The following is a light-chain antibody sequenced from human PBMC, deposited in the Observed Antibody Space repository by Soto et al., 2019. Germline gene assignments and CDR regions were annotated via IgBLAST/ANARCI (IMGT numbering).Light chain of an antibody. CDR1: QGISSY. V-gene: IGKV1-9*01. CDR2: PAS. J-gene: IGKJ5*01. CDR3: QQLDNFPLT. Sequence: HLSQSPSSLSASVGDRFTITCGASQGISSYLAWLQQKAGKAPKLLIYPASTLQSGVPSRFSGSGSGTDFTLTISSLPPEDFETDYCQQLDNFPLTFGQGTRLEIK.